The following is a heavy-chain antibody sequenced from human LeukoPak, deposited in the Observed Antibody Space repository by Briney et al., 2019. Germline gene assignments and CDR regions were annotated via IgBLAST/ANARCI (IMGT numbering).Heavy chain of an antibody. Sequence: SETLSLTCTVSGVSISNYYWSWIRQPPGKGLEWIGYIYYSGSTNYNPSLKSRVTISVDTSKNQFSLNLSSVTAADTAVYFCARLSYSSGWAHFDSWGQGTLVTVSS. J-gene: IGHJ4*02. CDR1: GVSISNYY. D-gene: IGHD6-19*01. CDR2: IYYSGST. CDR3: ARLSYSSGWAHFDS. V-gene: IGHV4-59*08.